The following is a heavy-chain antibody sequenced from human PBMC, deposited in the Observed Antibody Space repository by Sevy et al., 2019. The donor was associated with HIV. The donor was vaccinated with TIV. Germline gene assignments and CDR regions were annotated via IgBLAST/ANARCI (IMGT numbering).Heavy chain of an antibody. D-gene: IGHD5-18*01. Sequence: GGSLRLSCAASGFTFSSYAMRWVRQAPGKGLEWVAVISYDGSNKYYADSVKGRFTISRDNCKNTLYLQMNSLRAEDTAVYYCARGDVDTAMVTTRYYYGMDVWGQGTTVTVSS. J-gene: IGHJ6*02. CDR1: GFTFSSYA. CDR2: ISYDGSNK. CDR3: ARGDVDTAMVTTRYYYGMDV. V-gene: IGHV3-30-3*01.